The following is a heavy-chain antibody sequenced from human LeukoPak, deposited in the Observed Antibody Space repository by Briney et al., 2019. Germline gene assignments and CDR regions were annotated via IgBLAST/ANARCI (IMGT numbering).Heavy chain of an antibody. CDR3: ASEYCSGGSCYGFDY. J-gene: IGHJ4*02. Sequence: GSLRLSCAASGFTFSSYAMSWVRQAPGKGLEWIGSIYHSGSTYYNPSLKSRVTISVDTSKNQFSLKLSSVTAADTAVYYCASEYCSGGSCYGFDYWGQGTLVTVSS. CDR1: GFTFSSYA. CDR2: IYHSGST. D-gene: IGHD2-15*01. V-gene: IGHV4-38-2*01.